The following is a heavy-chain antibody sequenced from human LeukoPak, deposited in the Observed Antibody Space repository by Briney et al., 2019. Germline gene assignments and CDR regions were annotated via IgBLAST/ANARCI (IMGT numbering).Heavy chain of an antibody. J-gene: IGHJ4*02. V-gene: IGHV3-30*02. CDR1: GFNFNNYG. CDR2: IRYDGSNK. D-gene: IGHD3-10*01. Sequence: PGGSLRLSCAASGFNFNNYGMHWVRQAPGKGLEWVAFIRYDGSNKYYADSVKGRFTISRDNSKNTLYLQMNSLRAEDTAVYYCAKDSGFGELFPYYFDYWGQGTLVTVSS. CDR3: AKDSGFGELFPYYFDY.